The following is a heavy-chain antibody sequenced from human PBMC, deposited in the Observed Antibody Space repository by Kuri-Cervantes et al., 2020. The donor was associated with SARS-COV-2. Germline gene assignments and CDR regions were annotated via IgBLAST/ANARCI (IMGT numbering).Heavy chain of an antibody. CDR3: ARDGGGYMDV. D-gene: IGHD3-16*01. Sequence: GGSLRLSCAASGFTFSSYAMHWVRQAPGKGLEWVAVISYDGSNKYYADSVKGRFTISRDNSKNTLYLQMNSLRAEDTAVYYCARDGGGYMDVWGKGTTVTGYS. V-gene: IGHV3-30*04. CDR2: ISYDGSNK. CDR1: GFTFSSYA. J-gene: IGHJ6*03.